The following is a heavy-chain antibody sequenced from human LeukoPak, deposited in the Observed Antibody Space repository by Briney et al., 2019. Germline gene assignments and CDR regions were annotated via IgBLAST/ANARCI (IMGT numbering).Heavy chain of an antibody. CDR2: IYYSGST. Sequence: SETLSLTCTASGGSISSYYWSWIRQPPGKGLEWIGYIYYSGSTNYNPSLKSRVTISVDTSKNQFSLKLSSVTAADTAVYYCARARWDYFGYWGQGTLVTVSS. CDR3: ARARWDYFGY. D-gene: IGHD5-24*01. V-gene: IGHV4-59*01. J-gene: IGHJ4*02. CDR1: GGSISSYY.